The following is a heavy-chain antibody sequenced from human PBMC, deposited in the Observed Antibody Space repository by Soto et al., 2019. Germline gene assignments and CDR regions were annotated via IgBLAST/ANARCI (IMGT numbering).Heavy chain of an antibody. D-gene: IGHD3-3*01. CDR3: AIITIFGVVSPDAFDI. Sequence: GESPKISCKGSGYSFTSYWISWVRQMPGKGLEWMGRIDPSDSYTNYSPSFQGHVTISADKSISTAYLQWSSLKASDTAMYYCAIITIFGVVSPDAFDIWGQGTMVTVSS. J-gene: IGHJ3*02. CDR2: IDPSDSYT. CDR1: GYSFTSYW. V-gene: IGHV5-10-1*01.